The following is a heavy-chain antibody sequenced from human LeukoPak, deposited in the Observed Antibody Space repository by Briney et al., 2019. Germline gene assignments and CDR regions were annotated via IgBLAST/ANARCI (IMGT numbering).Heavy chain of an antibody. J-gene: IGHJ4*02. Sequence: GGSLRLSCAASGFTVSSNYMTWVRQAPGKGLEWVAGISGTGGSTHYADSVKGRFTISRDNSKNTVYLQMRNLRVEHTAVYYCAKVVAGNIDYYFDYWGQGILVAVSS. CDR3: AKVVAGNIDYYFDY. D-gene: IGHD2/OR15-2a*01. CDR2: ISGTGGST. V-gene: IGHV3-23*01. CDR1: GFTVSSNY.